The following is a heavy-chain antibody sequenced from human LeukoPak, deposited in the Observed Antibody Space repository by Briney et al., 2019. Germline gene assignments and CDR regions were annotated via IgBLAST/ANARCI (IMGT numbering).Heavy chain of an antibody. CDR1: GDSISNNKYY. Sequence: ETLSLTCTVSGDSISNNKYYWGWIRQPPGKGLEWIGTIYYSGSTYYNPSLKSRVTISVDKSKNQFSLKLSSVTAADTAVYYCARDRYYYDSSARYFDYWGQGTLVTVSS. J-gene: IGHJ4*02. CDR3: ARDRYYYDSSARYFDY. CDR2: IYYSGST. V-gene: IGHV4-39*07. D-gene: IGHD3-22*01.